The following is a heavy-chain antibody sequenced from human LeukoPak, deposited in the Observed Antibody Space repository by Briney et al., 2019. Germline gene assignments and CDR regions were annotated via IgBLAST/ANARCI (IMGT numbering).Heavy chain of an antibody. CDR3: ARVKRAGGYDFDY. V-gene: IGHV4-34*01. Sequence: SETLSLTCTVSGGSISSYYWSWIRQPPGKGLEWIGEINHSGSTNYNPSLKSRVTISVDTSKNQFSLRLSSVTAADTAVYYCARVKRAGGYDFDYWGQGTLVTVSS. J-gene: IGHJ4*02. D-gene: IGHD5-12*01. CDR1: GGSISSYY. CDR2: INHSGST.